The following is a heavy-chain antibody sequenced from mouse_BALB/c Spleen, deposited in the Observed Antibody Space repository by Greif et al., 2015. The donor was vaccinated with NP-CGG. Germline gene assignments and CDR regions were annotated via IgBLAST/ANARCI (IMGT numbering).Heavy chain of an antibody. Sequence: EVKVVESGGGLVQPGGSLRLSCATSGFTFTDYYMSWVRQPPGKALEWSGFIRNKANGYTTEYSASVKGRFTISRDNSKSILYLQMNTLRAEDSAAYYCARDYYGSSYWYFDVWGAGTTVTVSS. J-gene: IGHJ1*01. V-gene: IGHV7-3*02. CDR2: IRNKANGYTT. CDR1: GFTFTDYY. D-gene: IGHD1-1*01. CDR3: ARDYYGSSYWYFDV.